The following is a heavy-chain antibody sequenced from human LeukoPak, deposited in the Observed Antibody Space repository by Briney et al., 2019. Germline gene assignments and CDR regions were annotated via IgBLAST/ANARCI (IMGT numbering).Heavy chain of an antibody. CDR2: INPNSGGT. CDR1: GYTFTGYY. Sequence: ASVKVSCKASGYTFTGYYMHWVRQAPGQGLEWMGWINPNSGGTNYAQKFQGRVTMTRDTSISTAYMGLSRLRSDDTAVYYCARFGYGEIRGQLDLERRYYYYGMDVWGQGTTVTVSS. V-gene: IGHV1-2*02. D-gene: IGHD1-1*01. J-gene: IGHJ6*02. CDR3: ARFGYGEIRGQLDLERRYYYYGMDV.